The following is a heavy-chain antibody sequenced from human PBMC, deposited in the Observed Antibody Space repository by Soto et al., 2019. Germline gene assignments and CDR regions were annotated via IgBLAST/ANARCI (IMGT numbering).Heavy chain of an antibody. J-gene: IGHJ6*01. CDR1: GYTFTSYG. V-gene: IGHV1-18*01. CDR3: ARDEGSIAATRSYYYYGMEV. CDR2: ISAYNGNT. D-gene: IGHD6-6*01. Sequence: ASVKVSCKASGYTFTSYGISWVRQAPGQGLEWMGWISAYNGNTNYAQKLQGRVTMTTDTSTSTAYMELRSLRSDDTAVYYCARDEGSIAATRSYYYYGMEVWGQGTTVTVSS.